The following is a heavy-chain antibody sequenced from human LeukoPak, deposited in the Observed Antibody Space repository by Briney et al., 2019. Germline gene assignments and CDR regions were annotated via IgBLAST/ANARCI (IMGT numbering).Heavy chain of an antibody. V-gene: IGHV3-23*01. J-gene: IGHJ3*02. D-gene: IGHD5-18*01. Sequence: GGSLRLSCAASGFTFSSYAMSWVRQAPGKGLEWVSAISGSGGSTYYADSVKGRFTISRDNSKNTLYLQMNSLRAEDTAVYYCARDNSYGQGAFDIWGQGTMVTVSS. CDR1: GFTFSSYA. CDR2: ISGSGGST. CDR3: ARDNSYGQGAFDI.